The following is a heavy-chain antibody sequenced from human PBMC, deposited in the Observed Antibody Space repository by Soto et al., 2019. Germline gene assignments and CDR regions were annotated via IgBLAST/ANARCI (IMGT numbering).Heavy chain of an antibody. CDR3: ARWWSGSRQGFDP. Sequence: SETLSLTCTVSGGSISSSRCHWGWIRQPPGKGLEWIGYIKYSGTTYYNPSLKSRVTISVDTSKNQFSLKLSSVTAADTAVYYCARWWSGSRQGFDPWGQGTLVTVSS. CDR1: GGSISSSRCH. D-gene: IGHD3-3*01. V-gene: IGHV4-31*03. J-gene: IGHJ5*02. CDR2: IKYSGTT.